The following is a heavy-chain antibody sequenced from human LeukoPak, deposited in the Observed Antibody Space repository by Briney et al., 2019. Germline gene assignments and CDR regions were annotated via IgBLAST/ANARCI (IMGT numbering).Heavy chain of an antibody. Sequence: GASVKVSCKASGYTFTSYGISWVRQAPGQGLEWMGWISAYNGNTNYAQKLQGRVTMTTDTSTSTAYMELRSLRSDDTAVYYCARGSGWFGSPYYYYYYMDVRGKGTTVTVSS. J-gene: IGHJ6*03. CDR2: ISAYNGNT. CDR1: GYTFTSYG. V-gene: IGHV1-18*01. CDR3: ARGSGWFGSPYYYYYYMDV. D-gene: IGHD3-10*01.